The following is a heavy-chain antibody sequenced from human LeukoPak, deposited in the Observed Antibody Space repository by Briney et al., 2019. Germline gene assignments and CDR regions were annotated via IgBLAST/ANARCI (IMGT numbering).Heavy chain of an antibody. D-gene: IGHD6-13*01. CDR3: ARDPSNTSGWSPYFDY. V-gene: IGHV1-18*04. J-gene: IGHJ4*02. CDR1: GYTYTNHG. Sequence: ASVKVSRKASGYTYTNHGITWVRQAPGQGLEWMGWISAYNRDTKYAQNFQGRVTFITESSTSTAYMELRSLRSDDTAVYYCARDPSNTSGWSPYFDYWGQGTLVTVSA. CDR2: ISAYNRDT.